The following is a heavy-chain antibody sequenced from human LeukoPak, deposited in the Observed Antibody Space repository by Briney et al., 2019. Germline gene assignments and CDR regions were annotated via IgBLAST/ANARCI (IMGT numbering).Heavy chain of an antibody. CDR1: GGSLSGYY. D-gene: IGHD3-3*01. CDR3: ARCKRVRSFDY. J-gene: IGHJ4*02. V-gene: IGHV4-34*01. Sequence: SETLSLTCAVYGGSLSGYYWNWIRQPPGKGLEWIGEINHSGSTNYNPSLKSRVTISVDTSKNQFSLKLSSVTAADTAVYYCARCKRVRSFDYWGQGTLVTVSS. CDR2: INHSGST.